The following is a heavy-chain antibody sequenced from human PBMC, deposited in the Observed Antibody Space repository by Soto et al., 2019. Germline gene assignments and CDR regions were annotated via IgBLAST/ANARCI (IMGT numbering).Heavy chain of an antibody. CDR3: ARHQTGYCSSTSCYAEHYYYYGMDV. Sequence: GESLKISCKGSGYSFTSYWISWVRQMPGKGLEWMGRIDPSDSYTNYSPSFQGHVTISADKSISTAYLQWSSLKASDTAMYYCARHQTGYCSSTSCYAEHYYYYGMDVWGQGTTVTSP. CDR1: GYSFTSYW. CDR2: IDPSDSYT. J-gene: IGHJ6*02. D-gene: IGHD2-2*01. V-gene: IGHV5-10-1*01.